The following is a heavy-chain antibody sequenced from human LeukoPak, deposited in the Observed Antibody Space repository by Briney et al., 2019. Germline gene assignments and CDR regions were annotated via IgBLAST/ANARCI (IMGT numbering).Heavy chain of an antibody. Sequence: GGSLRLSCAASEFTLTTYEMNWVRQATGKGLDWVSYISSSGSTIYYADSVKGRFTISRDNAKNSLYLQMNSLRAEDTAVYYCAELGITMIGGVWGKGTTVTISS. V-gene: IGHV3-48*03. CDR2: ISSSGSTI. CDR3: AELGITMIGGV. D-gene: IGHD3-10*02. J-gene: IGHJ6*04. CDR1: EFTLTTYE.